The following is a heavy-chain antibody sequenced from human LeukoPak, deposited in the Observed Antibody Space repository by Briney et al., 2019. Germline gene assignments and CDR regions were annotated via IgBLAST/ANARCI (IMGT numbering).Heavy chain of an antibody. J-gene: IGHJ4*02. CDR1: GFTFSSYE. CDR2: ISSSGSTI. D-gene: IGHD3-22*01. CDR3: ARDHDSSGYYVGY. V-gene: IGHV3-48*03. Sequence: PGGSLRLSCAASGFTFSSYEMNWVRQAPGKGLDWVSYISSSGSTIYYADSVKGRFTISRDNAKNSLYLQMNSLRAEDTAVYYCARDHDSSGYYVGYWGQGTLVIVSS.